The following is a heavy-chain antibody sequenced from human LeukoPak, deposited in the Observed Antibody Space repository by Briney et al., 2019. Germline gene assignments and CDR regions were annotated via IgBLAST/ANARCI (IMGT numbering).Heavy chain of an antibody. CDR3: AKEMRLSEYSKWDY. J-gene: IGHJ4*02. V-gene: IGHV3-23*01. D-gene: IGHD4-11*01. CDR2: ISGGGDST. Sequence: GGSLRLSCVASGFTFSSYAMAWVRQAPGKGLECVSGISGGGDSTYYADSVKGRFTTSRDNSKNALYLQMNSLRAEDTAVYYCAKEMRLSEYSKWDYWGQGTLVTVSS. CDR1: GFTFSSYA.